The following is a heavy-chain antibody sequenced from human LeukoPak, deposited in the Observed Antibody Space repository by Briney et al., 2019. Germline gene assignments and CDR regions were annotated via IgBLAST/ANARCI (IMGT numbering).Heavy chain of an antibody. J-gene: IGHJ4*02. CDR3: ARGVGYYDSSGYIDY. CDR1: GFTFSSYS. CDR2: ISSSSSYI. D-gene: IGHD3-22*01. V-gene: IGHV3-21*01. Sequence: PGGSLRLSCAASGFTFSSYSMSWVRQAPGKGLEWVSSISSSSSYIYYADSVKGRFTISRDNAKNSLYLQMNSLRAEDTAVYYCARGVGYYDSSGYIDYWGQGTLVTVSS.